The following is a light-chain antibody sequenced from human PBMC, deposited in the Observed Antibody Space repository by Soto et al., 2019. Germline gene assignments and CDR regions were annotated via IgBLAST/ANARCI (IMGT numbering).Light chain of an antibody. CDR3: SSYTSSSTEV. Sequence: QSVLTQPASVSVSPGQSITISCTGTSSDVGGYNCVSWYQQHPGKAPKLMIYDVSNRPSGVSNRFSGSKSGNTASLTISGLQAEDEADYYCSSYTSSSTEVFGTGTKVTVL. V-gene: IGLV2-14*01. CDR1: SSDVGGYNC. CDR2: DVS. J-gene: IGLJ1*01.